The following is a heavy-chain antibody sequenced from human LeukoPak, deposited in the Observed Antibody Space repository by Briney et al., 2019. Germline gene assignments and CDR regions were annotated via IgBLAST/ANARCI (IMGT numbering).Heavy chain of an antibody. Sequence: ESGPTLVKPTQTLTLTCTFSGFSLSTSGVGVGWIRQPPGKALEWLALIYWNDDKRYSPSLKSRLTITKDTSKNQVVLTMTNMDPVDTATYYCAHRQGRWGILTGYKWVFDYWGQGTLVTVSS. J-gene: IGHJ4*02. V-gene: IGHV2-5*01. CDR2: IYWNDDK. D-gene: IGHD3-9*01. CDR3: AHRQGRWGILTGYKWVFDY. CDR1: GFSLSTSGVG.